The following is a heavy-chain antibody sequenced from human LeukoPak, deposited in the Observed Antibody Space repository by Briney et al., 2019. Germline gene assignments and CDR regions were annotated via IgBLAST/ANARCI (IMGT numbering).Heavy chain of an antibody. CDR3: AKDIGWFGP. V-gene: IGHV3-23*01. CDR1: GFTFSSYW. Sequence: GGSLRLSCAASGFTFSSYWMSWVRQAPGKGLEWVSAISGTGDSPHYADSVKGRFTISRDNSKNTLYLQMNSLRAEDTAFYYCAKDIGWFGPWGQGTPVTVSS. J-gene: IGHJ5*02. CDR2: ISGTGDSP.